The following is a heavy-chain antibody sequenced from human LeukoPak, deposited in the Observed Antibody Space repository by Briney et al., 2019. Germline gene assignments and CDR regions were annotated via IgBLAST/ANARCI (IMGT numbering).Heavy chain of an antibody. V-gene: IGHV1-2*02. CDR1: GYTFTGYY. J-gene: IGHJ3*02. Sequence: ASVKVSCKASGYTFTGYYIHWVRQAPGQGLEWMGWINPNSGGTNYAQNFQGRVTMTRDTSVSTAYMELSRLRSDDTAVYYCARESRKNTMIVVVITTAAFDIWGQGTMVTVSS. D-gene: IGHD3-22*01. CDR2: INPNSGGT. CDR3: ARESRKNTMIVVVITTAAFDI.